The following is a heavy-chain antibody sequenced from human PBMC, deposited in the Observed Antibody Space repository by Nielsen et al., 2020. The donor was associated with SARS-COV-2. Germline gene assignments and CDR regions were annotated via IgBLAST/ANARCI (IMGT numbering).Heavy chain of an antibody. CDR1: GYTFTNYG. V-gene: IGHV1-3*01. Sequence: ASVKVSCKGSGYTFTNYGIHWVRQAPGQRLEWMGRINVGNGDTKYSQNFQGRVTITRDTSAYTAYMELSSLRSEDTAVYYCARVFVYFGMDVWCQGTTVTVSS. D-gene: IGHD5/OR15-5a*01. J-gene: IGHJ6*02. CDR3: ARVFVYFGMDV. CDR2: INVGNGDT.